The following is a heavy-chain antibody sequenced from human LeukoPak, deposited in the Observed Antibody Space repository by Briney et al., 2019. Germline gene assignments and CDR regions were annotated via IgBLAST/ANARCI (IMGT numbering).Heavy chain of an antibody. J-gene: IGHJ4*02. CDR1: GFTFSNSW. Sequence: PPGGSLRLSCAASGFTFSNSWMSWVRQAPGKGLEWVSAISGSGGSTYYADSVKGRFTTSRDNSKNTLWLQMNSLRVEDTAVYYCVKVKGKDGSRDAVDYWGQGTLVTVSS. CDR2: ISGSGGST. CDR3: VKVKGKDGSRDAVDY. V-gene: IGHV3-23*01. D-gene: IGHD5-24*01.